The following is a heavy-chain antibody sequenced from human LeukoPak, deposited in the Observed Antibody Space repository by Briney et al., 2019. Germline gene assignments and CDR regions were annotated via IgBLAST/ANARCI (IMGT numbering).Heavy chain of an antibody. CDR3: ATTSWEHNWFDP. CDR1: GYTFTDYY. V-gene: IGHV1-69-2*01. Sequence: ASVKVSCKVSGYTFTDYYMHWVRQAPGRGLEWMGLVDPEDGETIYAEKFQGRVTITADTSTDTAYMELSSLRSEDTAVYYCATTSWEHNWFDPWGQGTLVTVSS. J-gene: IGHJ5*02. CDR2: VDPEDGET. D-gene: IGHD1-26*01.